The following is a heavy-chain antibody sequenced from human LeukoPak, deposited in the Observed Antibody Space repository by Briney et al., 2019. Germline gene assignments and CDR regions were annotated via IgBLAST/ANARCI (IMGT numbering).Heavy chain of an antibody. CDR3: ATPGLRAARYRYSGSYSGYFDY. Sequence: PSETLSLTCTVSGGSISSSSYYWGWIRQPPGKGLEWIGSIYYSGSTYYNPSLKSRVTISVDTSKNQFSLKLSSVTAADTAVYYCATPGLRAARYRYSGSYSGYFDYWGQGTLVTVSS. J-gene: IGHJ4*02. V-gene: IGHV4-39*07. D-gene: IGHD1-26*01. CDR2: IYYSGST. CDR1: GGSISSSSYY.